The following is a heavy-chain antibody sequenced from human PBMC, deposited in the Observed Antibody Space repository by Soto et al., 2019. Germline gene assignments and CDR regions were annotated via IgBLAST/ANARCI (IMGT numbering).Heavy chain of an antibody. CDR3: AREGLLAVTNLNYYYYGMDV. V-gene: IGHV4-34*01. CDR1: GGSFSGYY. Sequence: SETLSLTCAVYGGSFSGYYWSWIRQPPGKGLEWIGEINHSGSTNYNPSLKSRVTISVDTSKNQFSLKLSSVTAADTAVYYCAREGLLAVTNLNYYYYGMDVWGQGTTVTVSS. D-gene: IGHD4-17*01. J-gene: IGHJ6*02. CDR2: INHSGST.